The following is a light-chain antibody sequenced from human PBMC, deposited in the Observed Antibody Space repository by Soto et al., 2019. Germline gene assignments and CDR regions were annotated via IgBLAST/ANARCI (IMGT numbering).Light chain of an antibody. Sequence: DIQMTQSPPSVSASVGDRVTITCRASQSISSCLAWYQQKPKTVPKLLIYTASSLQSGVPSRFSGSGAGTEFTLTITSLQPEDFGTYYCQQGDSFPITFGQGTRLEIK. V-gene: IGKV1-12*01. CDR1: QSISSC. J-gene: IGKJ5*01. CDR3: QQGDSFPIT. CDR2: TAS.